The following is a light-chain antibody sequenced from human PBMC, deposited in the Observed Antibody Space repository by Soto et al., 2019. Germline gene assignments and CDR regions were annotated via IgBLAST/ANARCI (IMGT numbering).Light chain of an antibody. CDR1: QAISSY. J-gene: IGKJ2*01. CDR3: QQYNSYPYT. V-gene: IGKV1-16*01. CDR2: SAS. Sequence: DLQLTQSPSSLSASVGDRITITCRASQAISSYLAWFQQKPGEAPKSLIYSASRFQSGVPSRFSGSGSGTDFTLTIRSLQAEDFATYYCQQYNSYPYTFGQGTKLEIK.